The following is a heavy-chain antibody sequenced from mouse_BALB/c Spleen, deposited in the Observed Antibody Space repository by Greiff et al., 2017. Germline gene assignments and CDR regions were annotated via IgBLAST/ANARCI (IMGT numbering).Heavy chain of an antibody. D-gene: IGHD1-1*01. V-gene: IGHV5-12-2*01. Sequence: EVLLVESGGGLVQPGGSLKLSCAASGFTFSSYTMPWVRQTPEKRLEWVAYISNGGGSTYYPDTVKGRFTISIDNAKNTLYLQMSSLKSEDTAMYYCARHPDYYGSSFLFAYWGQGTLVTVSA. J-gene: IGHJ3*01. CDR3: ARHPDYYGSSFLFAY. CDR2: ISNGGGST. CDR1: GFTFSSYT.